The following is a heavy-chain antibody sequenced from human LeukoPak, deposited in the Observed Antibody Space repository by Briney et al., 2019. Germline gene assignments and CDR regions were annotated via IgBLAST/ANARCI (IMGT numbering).Heavy chain of an antibody. V-gene: IGHV4-34*01. J-gene: IGHJ4*02. Sequence: SETLSLTCAVYGGSFSGYYWSWIRQPPGKGLEWIGEINHSGSTNYNPSLKSRVTISVDTSRDQFSLKLSSVTAADTAVYYCARGSVAGTRYWGQGTLVTVSS. CDR3: ARGSVAGTRY. D-gene: IGHD6-19*01. CDR2: INHSGST. CDR1: GGSFSGYY.